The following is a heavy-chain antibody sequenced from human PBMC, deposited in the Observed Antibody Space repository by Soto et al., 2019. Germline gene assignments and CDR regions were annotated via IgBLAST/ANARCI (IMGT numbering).Heavy chain of an antibody. Sequence: EVQLLESGGGLVQPGGSLRLSCAASGFTFSSYAMSCVRQTPGKGLEWVSGISGGGGNTYYADSVTGRFTISRDNSRNTLYLQMNSVRAADTAIYYCAKDRGAGGRFSGIAVAGIPSWGQGTLVTVSS. J-gene: IGHJ5*02. D-gene: IGHD6-19*01. V-gene: IGHV3-23*01. CDR1: GFTFSSYA. CDR2: ISGGGGNT. CDR3: AKDRGAGGRFSGIAVAGIPS.